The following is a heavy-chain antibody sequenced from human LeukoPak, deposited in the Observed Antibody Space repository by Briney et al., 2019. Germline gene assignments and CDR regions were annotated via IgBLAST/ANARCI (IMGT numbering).Heavy chain of an antibody. V-gene: IGHV3-30-3*01. CDR2: TSSDLNVK. J-gene: IGHJ4*02. Sequence: GGSLRLSCAASGFTFRNYVIRWVRQAPGKGLEWVAVTSSDLNVKLYADSVKGRFTISRDNSRSTLYLQMNSLRPEDTAIYYCAREGYYGSGSPPSLYFDYWGQGTLVTVSS. CDR3: AREGYYGSGSPPSLYFDY. D-gene: IGHD3-10*01. CDR1: GFTFRNYV.